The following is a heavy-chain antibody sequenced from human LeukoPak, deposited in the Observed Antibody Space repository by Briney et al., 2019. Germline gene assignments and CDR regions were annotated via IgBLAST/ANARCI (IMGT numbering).Heavy chain of an antibody. D-gene: IGHD3-3*01. J-gene: IGHJ5*02. Sequence: GSLRLSCAASGFTFSSFDMNWVRQPPGKGLEWIGEINHGGSTKFNPSLKSRVTISLDTSRNQFSLKVNSVTAADTAVYYCAKHLRRRFFSRTLGFDPWGQGTLVTVSS. CDR3: AKHLRRRFFSRTLGFDP. CDR2: INHGGST. CDR1: GFTFSSFD. V-gene: IGHV4-34*08.